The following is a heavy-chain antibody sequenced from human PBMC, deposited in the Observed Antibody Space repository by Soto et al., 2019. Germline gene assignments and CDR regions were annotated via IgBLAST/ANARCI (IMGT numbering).Heavy chain of an antibody. J-gene: IGHJ5*02. V-gene: IGHV3-23*01. D-gene: IGHD4-17*01. CDR3: AKSFHYGPGSFYVSLAS. Sequence: GGSLRLSYAASGFTFSSYAMSWVRQAQGKGLEWVSAISGGDTTHYADSVKGRITISRDNSKNTLYLQMNSLRAEDTAIYYCAKSFHYGPGSFYVSLASWGKGTLVPVSS. CDR2: ISGGDTT. CDR1: GFTFSSYA.